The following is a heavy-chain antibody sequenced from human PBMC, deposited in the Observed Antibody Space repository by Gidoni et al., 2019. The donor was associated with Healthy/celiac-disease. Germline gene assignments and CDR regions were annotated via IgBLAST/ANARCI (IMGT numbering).Heavy chain of an antibody. CDR1: GFTFSSYA. V-gene: IGHV3-30-3*01. CDR2: ISYDGSNK. J-gene: IGHJ4*02. CDR3: ARAGKVFDY. Sequence: QVQLVESGGGVVQPGRSLRLACAAPGFTFSSYAMHWVRQAPGKGLGWVAVISYDGSNKYYADSVKGRFTISRDNSKNTLYLQMNSLRAEDTAVYYCARAGKVFDYWGQGTLVTVSS.